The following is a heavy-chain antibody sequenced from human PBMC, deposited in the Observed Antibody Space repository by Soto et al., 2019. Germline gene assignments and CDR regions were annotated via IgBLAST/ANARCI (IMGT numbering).Heavy chain of an antibody. Sequence: GGSLRLSREASGFTFSSYAMSWVRQAPGKGLEWVSAISGSGGSTYYADSVKGRFTISRDNSKNTLYLQMNSLRAEDTAVYYCAKELGYSDAFDIWGQGTMVTVSS. J-gene: IGHJ3*02. D-gene: IGHD4-4*01. V-gene: IGHV3-23*01. CDR3: AKELGYSDAFDI. CDR2: ISGSGGST. CDR1: GFTFSSYA.